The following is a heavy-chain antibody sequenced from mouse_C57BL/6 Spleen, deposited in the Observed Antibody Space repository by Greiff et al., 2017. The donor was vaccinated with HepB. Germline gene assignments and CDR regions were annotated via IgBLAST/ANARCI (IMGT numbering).Heavy chain of an antibody. J-gene: IGHJ2*01. CDR2: IDPSDSET. CDR3: ARGGLGRGELDY. Sequence: QVQLQQPGAELVRPGSSVKLSCKASGYTFTSYWMHWVKQRPIQGLEWIGNIDPSDSETHYNQKFKDKATLTVDKSSSTAYMQLSSLTSEDSAVYYCARGGLGRGELDYWGQGTTLTVSS. CDR1: GYTFTSYW. V-gene: IGHV1-52*01. D-gene: IGHD4-1*01.